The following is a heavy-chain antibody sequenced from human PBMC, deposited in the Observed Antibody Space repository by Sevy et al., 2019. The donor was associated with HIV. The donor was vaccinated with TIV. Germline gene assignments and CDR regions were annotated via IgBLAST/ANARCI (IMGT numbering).Heavy chain of an antibody. CDR3: ARARLEYGMDV. CDR2: INPNSGGT. J-gene: IGHJ6*02. D-gene: IGHD1-1*01. Sequence: ASVKVSCKASGYTFTGYYMHWVRQAPGQGLEWMGWINPNSGGTNYAKKFQGRVTMTRYTSISTAYMELSRLRSDDTAEYYCARARLEYGMDVWGQGTTVTVSS. CDR1: GYTFTGYY. V-gene: IGHV1-2*02.